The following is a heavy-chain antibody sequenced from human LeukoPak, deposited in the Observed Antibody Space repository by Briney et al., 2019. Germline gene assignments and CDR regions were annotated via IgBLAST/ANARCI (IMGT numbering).Heavy chain of an antibody. Sequence: PSETLSLTCAVYGGSFSGYYWSWIRQPPGKGLEWIGETSHSGSTNYNPSLKSRVTISVDTSKNQFSLKLSSVTAADTAVYYCARVDDSSGYYLRYFDYWGQGTLVTVSS. J-gene: IGHJ4*02. V-gene: IGHV4-34*01. CDR2: TSHSGST. CDR1: GGSFSGYY. CDR3: ARVDDSSGYYLRYFDY. D-gene: IGHD3-22*01.